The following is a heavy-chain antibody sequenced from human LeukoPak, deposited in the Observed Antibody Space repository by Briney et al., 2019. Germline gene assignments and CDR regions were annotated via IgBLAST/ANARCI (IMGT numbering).Heavy chain of an antibody. J-gene: IGHJ3*02. CDR1: GYTFTGYY. D-gene: IGHD3-22*01. CDR3: ASVDYYDSSGLHAFDI. CDR2: INPNSGGT. Sequence: GASVKVSCKASGYTFTGYYMHWVRQAPGQGLDWMGWINPNSGGTNYEQKFQGRVTMTRDTSISTAYMELSRLRSDDTAVYYCASVDYYDSSGLHAFDIWGQGTMVTVSS. V-gene: IGHV1-2*02.